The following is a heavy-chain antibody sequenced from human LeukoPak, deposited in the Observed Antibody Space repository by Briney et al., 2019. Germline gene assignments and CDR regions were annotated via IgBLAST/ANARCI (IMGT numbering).Heavy chain of an antibody. CDR1: GGSFSGYY. Sequence: SETLSLTCAVYGGSFSGYYWSWIRQPPGKGLEWIGEINHSGSTNYNPSLKSRVTISVDTSKNQFSLKLSSVTAADTAVYYCAREDLLEMATIDYWGQGTLVTVSS. CDR2: INHSGST. CDR3: AREDLLEMATIDY. V-gene: IGHV4-34*01. D-gene: IGHD5-24*01. J-gene: IGHJ4*02.